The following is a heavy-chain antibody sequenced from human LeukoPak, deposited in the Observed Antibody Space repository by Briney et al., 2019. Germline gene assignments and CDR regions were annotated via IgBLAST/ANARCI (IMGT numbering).Heavy chain of an antibody. Sequence: SETLSLTCTVSGGSISSYYWSWIRQPPGKGLEWIGYIYYSGSTNYNPSLKSRVTISVDTSKNQFSLKLSSVTAADTAVYYCARAFPPFIAAAAFDIWGQGTMVTVSS. CDR1: GGSISSYY. CDR2: IYYSGST. CDR3: ARAFPPFIAAAAFDI. J-gene: IGHJ3*02. V-gene: IGHV4-59*01. D-gene: IGHD6-13*01.